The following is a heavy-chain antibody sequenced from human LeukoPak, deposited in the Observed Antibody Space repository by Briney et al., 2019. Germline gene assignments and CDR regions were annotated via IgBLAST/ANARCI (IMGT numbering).Heavy chain of an antibody. CDR3: TRVTRIDYYDSSGYHDY. J-gene: IGHJ4*02. CDR1: GYTFSGYF. V-gene: IGHV1-2*02. CDR2: INPKSGGT. D-gene: IGHD3-22*01. Sequence: ASVKVSCKASGYTFSGYFIHWVRQAPGQGLEWMGWINPKSGGTDYAQKFQGRVTMTRDTSISTAYMELSRLGSDDTAVYYCTRVTRIDYYDSSGYHDYWAREPWSPSPQ.